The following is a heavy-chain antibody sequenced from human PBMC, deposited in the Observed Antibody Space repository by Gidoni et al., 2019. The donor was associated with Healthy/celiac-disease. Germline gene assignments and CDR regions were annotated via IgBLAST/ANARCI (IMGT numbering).Heavy chain of an antibody. Sequence: EVQLVESGGGLVPPGGSLRLSCAASGFSCSSTYMGWVRQAPGKGLEWVSFIYSGGSTDYADSVKGRFTISRDNSKNTLYLQMNSLRAEDTAVYYCATSRDGKGFRPLNYGMDVWGQGTTVTVSS. V-gene: IGHV3-66*01. J-gene: IGHJ6*02. CDR3: ATSRDGKGFRPLNYGMDV. CDR2: IYSGGST. D-gene: IGHD3-10*01. CDR1: GFSCSSTY.